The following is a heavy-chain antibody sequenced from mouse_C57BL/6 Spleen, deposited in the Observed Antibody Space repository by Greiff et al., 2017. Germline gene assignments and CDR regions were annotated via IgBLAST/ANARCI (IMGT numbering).Heavy chain of an antibody. D-gene: IGHD2-4*01. CDR2: IWSDGST. CDR3: ARHRLDDYDDYYAMDY. J-gene: IGHJ4*01. V-gene: IGHV2-6-1*01. Sequence: VKLMESGPGLVAPSQSLSITCTVSGFSLTSYGVHWVRQPPGKGLEWLVVIWSDGSTTYNSALKSRLSIIKDNSKNQSFLKMNSLQTDDTAKYYCARHRLDDYDDYYAMDYWGQGTSVTVSS. CDR1: GFSLTSYG.